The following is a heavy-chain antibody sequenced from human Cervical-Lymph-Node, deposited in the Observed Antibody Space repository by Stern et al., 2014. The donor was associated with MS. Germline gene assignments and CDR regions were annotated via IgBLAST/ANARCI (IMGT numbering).Heavy chain of an antibody. CDR2: INTDGSSP. V-gene: IGHV3-74*01. J-gene: IGHJ4*02. CDR1: GFTFDSYS. Sequence: EVQLLESGGGLVQPGGSLRLSCAASGFTFDSYSMHWVRQVPGKGLVCVSRINTDGSSPRYADSVKGRFTISRDNAKNMLYLEMNSLRAEDTAVYYCSGSNWYFFDYWGQGTLVTVSS. CDR3: SGSNWYFFDY. D-gene: IGHD6-13*01.